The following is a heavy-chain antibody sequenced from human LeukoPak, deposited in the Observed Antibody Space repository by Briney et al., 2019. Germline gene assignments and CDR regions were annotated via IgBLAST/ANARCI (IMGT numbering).Heavy chain of an antibody. CDR3: ARVSSQYAMDV. Sequence: GGSLRLSCAASGFTFSSYEMNWVRQAPGKGLEWVSHISSIDSTIYYADSVMGRFTLSRDKAKNTLYLQMNSLRAEDTAVYYSARVSSQYAMDVWGRGPTVSVFS. J-gene: IGHJ6*02. CDR1: GFTFSSYE. CDR2: ISSIDSTI. V-gene: IGHV3-48*03.